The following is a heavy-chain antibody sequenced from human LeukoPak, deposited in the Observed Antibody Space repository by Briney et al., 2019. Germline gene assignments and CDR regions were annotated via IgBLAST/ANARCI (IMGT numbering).Heavy chain of an antibody. D-gene: IGHD2-2*01. CDR2: ISAYNGDR. CDR1: GYTFTNYG. Sequence: ASVKVSCKDSGYTFTNYGVTWVRQAPGQGLEWIGWISAYNGDRNYVQKFQGRVTMTTDTSTSTAYMELRNLTSDDSATYYCARDTNSAGDLTWFDPWGQGTLVTVFS. CDR3: ARDTNSAGDLTWFDP. J-gene: IGHJ5*02. V-gene: IGHV1-18*04.